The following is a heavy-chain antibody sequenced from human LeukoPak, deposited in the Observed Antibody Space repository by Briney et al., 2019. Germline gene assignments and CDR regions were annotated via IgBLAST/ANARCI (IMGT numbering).Heavy chain of an antibody. Sequence: ASVKVSCKASGYTFTGYYMHWVRQAPGQGLEWMGIVNPRGGGTNYAQKFQGRVTMTRDTSTSTVYMELSSLRSEDTAVYYCARDEREGLKYYFEYWGQGTLVTVSS. J-gene: IGHJ4*02. CDR2: VNPRGGGT. D-gene: IGHD1-1*01. V-gene: IGHV1-46*01. CDR1: GYTFTGYY. CDR3: ARDEREGLKYYFEY.